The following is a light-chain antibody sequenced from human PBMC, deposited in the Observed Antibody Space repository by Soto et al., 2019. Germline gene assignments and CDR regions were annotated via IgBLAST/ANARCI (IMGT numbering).Light chain of an antibody. Sequence: EIVLTQSPGTLSLSPGERATLSCRTSQTVSSSFLAWYQQTPGQAPRLLIYDASIRATDIPDRFTGSGSGTDFTLTISRLEHEDFAVYYCHQYGYLGTFGQGTKVEIK. CDR1: QTVSSSF. V-gene: IGKV3-20*01. CDR3: HQYGYLGT. CDR2: DAS. J-gene: IGKJ1*01.